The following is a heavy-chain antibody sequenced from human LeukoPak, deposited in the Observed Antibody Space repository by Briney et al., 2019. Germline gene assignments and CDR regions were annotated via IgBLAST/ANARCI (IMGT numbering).Heavy chain of an antibody. CDR1: GFTFSNAW. Sequence: GGSLRLSCAASGFTFSNAWMSWVRQAPGKGLEWVSTISGSGGSTYYADSVKGRFTISRDNSKNTLYLHMNSLRAEDTAVYYCARGSGSYSFDYWGQGTLVTVSS. V-gene: IGHV3-23*01. J-gene: IGHJ4*02. CDR3: ARGSGSYSFDY. CDR2: ISGSGGST. D-gene: IGHD3-10*01.